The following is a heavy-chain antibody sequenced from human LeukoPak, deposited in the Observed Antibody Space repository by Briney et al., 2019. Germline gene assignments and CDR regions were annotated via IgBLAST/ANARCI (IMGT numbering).Heavy chain of an antibody. CDR1: GGSISSYY. V-gene: IGHV4-59*01. Sequence: SETLSLTCTVSGGSISSYYWSWIRQPPGKGLEWIGYIYYSGSTNYNPSLKSRVTISVDTSKNQFSLKLSSVTAADTAVYYCARGRDYYDSSGYYYYFDYWGQGTLVTVSS. J-gene: IGHJ4*02. CDR3: ARGRDYYDSSGYYYYFDY. CDR2: IYYSGST. D-gene: IGHD3-22*01.